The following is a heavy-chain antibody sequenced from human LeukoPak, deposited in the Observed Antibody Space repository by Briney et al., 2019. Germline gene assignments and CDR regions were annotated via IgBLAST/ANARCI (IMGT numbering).Heavy chain of an antibody. Sequence: PGGSLRLSCAASGFAFSSYGMHWVRQAPGKGLEWVTFIRYDGSNKYYADSVKGRFTISRDNSKNTLYLQMNSLRAEDTAVYYCAKGYYDFATTGGLDYWGQGTLVTVSS. J-gene: IGHJ4*02. CDR2: IRYDGSNK. V-gene: IGHV3-30*02. D-gene: IGHD3-3*01. CDR1: GFAFSSYG. CDR3: AKGYYDFATTGGLDY.